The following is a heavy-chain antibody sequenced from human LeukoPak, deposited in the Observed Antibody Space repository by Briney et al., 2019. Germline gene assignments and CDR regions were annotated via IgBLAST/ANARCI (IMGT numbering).Heavy chain of an antibody. Sequence: GGSLRLSCAASGFTFSSYAMSWVRQAPGKGLEWVSGISGSGGSTYYADSVKGRFTISRDNSKNTLYLQMNSLRAEDTAVYYCAKDDDYVWGSYRKEDYFDYWGQGTLVTVSS. CDR1: GFTFSSYA. CDR3: AKDDDYVWGSYRKEDYFDY. CDR2: ISGSGGST. D-gene: IGHD3-16*02. V-gene: IGHV3-23*01. J-gene: IGHJ4*02.